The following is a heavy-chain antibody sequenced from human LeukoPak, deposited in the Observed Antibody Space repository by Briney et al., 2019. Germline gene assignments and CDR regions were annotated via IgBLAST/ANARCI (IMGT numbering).Heavy chain of an antibody. V-gene: IGHV4-39*07. CDR3: ARDRIGAANRNGGKGWFDP. Sequence: SETLSLTCTVSGGSISRSSYYWGWVRQPPGKGLEWIGSIYYSGRTYYNPSLKSRVTISVDTSKNQFSLKLSSVTAADTAVYYCARDRIGAANRNGGKGWFDPWGQGTLVTVSS. J-gene: IGHJ5*02. D-gene: IGHD1-14*01. CDR1: GGSISRSSYY. CDR2: IYYSGRT.